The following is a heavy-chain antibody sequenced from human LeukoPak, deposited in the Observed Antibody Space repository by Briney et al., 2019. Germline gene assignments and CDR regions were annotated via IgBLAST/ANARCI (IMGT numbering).Heavy chain of an antibody. J-gene: IGHJ4*02. D-gene: IGHD3-22*01. CDR3: ATPTDDYESSGDFDY. V-gene: IGHV4-39*01. CDR2: IFYSGNT. CDR1: GGSISSRSSY. Sequence: SETLSLTCTVSGGSISSRSSYWGWIRQPPGKGLEWIGSIFYSGNTYYNPSLRSPVTISLDTSKNQFSLRLSSVTAADTAVYYCATPTDDYESSGDFDYWGQGNLVTVSS.